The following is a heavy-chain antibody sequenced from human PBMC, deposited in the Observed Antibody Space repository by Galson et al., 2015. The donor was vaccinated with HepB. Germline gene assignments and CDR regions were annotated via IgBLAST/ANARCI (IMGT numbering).Heavy chain of an antibody. Sequence: SVKVSCKASGYTFTSYGTSWVRQAPGQGLEWMGGIIPIFGTANYAQKFQGRVTITADKSTSTAYMELSSLRSEDTAVYYCALPSYSRGYSYGPIDYYYGMDVWGQGTTVTVSS. J-gene: IGHJ6*02. CDR2: IIPIFGTA. CDR3: ALPSYSRGYSYGPIDYYYGMDV. D-gene: IGHD5-18*01. V-gene: IGHV1-69*06. CDR1: GYTFTSYG.